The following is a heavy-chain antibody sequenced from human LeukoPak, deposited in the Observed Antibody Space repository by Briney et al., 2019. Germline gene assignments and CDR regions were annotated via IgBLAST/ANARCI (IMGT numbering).Heavy chain of an antibody. D-gene: IGHD6-13*01. CDR3: AKAPYRSTFYGFDP. Sequence: GGSLRLSCAASGFTFSSYGMHWVRQAPGKGLEWVAFIRYDGSNKYYADSVKGRFTISRDNSKNTLYLQMNSLRAEDTAVYYCAKAPYRSTFYGFDPWGQGTLVTVSS. CDR1: GFTFSSYG. CDR2: IRYDGSNK. J-gene: IGHJ5*02. V-gene: IGHV3-30*02.